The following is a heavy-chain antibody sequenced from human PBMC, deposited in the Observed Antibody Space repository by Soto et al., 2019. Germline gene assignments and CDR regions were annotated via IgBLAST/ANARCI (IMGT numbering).Heavy chain of an antibody. J-gene: IGHJ4*02. D-gene: IGHD3-16*01. CDR2: VIPMFLKP. V-gene: IGHV1-69*06. Sequence: QVQLVQSGAEVKKPGSSVKVSCKASGGTFDTYAISWVRQAPGQGLEWMGGVIPMFLKPNYAQKFKGRVTITAVKSTKTVYMEMISLMSEDTAVYYCVRGGGEMANPPPYLYWGQGTQVTVSS. CDR3: VRGGGEMANPPPYLY. CDR1: GGTFDTYA.